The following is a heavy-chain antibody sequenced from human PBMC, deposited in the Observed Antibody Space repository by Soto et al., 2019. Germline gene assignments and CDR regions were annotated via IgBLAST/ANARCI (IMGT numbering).Heavy chain of an antibody. J-gene: IGHJ4*02. D-gene: IGHD5-18*01. V-gene: IGHV3-23*01. Sequence: GSLRLSCVASGFTFSRFAMSWVRQAPGKGLEWVSTISPPGGTTFYADSARGRFTISRDNSKNTLYLELNSLRAEDTAIYYCAKDLTPIQLWPSSFDFWGQGTLVTVSS. CDR3: AKDLTPIQLWPSSFDF. CDR1: GFTFSRFA. CDR2: ISPPGGTT.